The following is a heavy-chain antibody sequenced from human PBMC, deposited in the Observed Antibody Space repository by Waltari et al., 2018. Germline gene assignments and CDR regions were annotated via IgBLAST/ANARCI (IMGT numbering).Heavy chain of an antibody. V-gene: IGHV4-30-4*08. CDR1: GGSISSGDYY. CDR3: ARAPLLNCSGGSCYPGGFDP. J-gene: IGHJ5*02. CDR2: IYYSGST. D-gene: IGHD2-15*01. Sequence: QLQLQESGPGLVKPSQTLSLTCTVSGGSISSGDYYWSWIRQPPGKGLEWIGYIYYSGSTYYNPSLKSRVTISVDTSKNQFSLKLSSVTAADTAVYYCARAPLLNCSGGSCYPGGFDPWGQGTLVTVSS.